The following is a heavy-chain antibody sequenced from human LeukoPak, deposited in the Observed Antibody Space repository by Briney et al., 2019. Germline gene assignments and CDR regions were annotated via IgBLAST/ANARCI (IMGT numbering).Heavy chain of an antibody. CDR3: ARSIPAGNRR. Sequence: PGGSLGLSCAASGFTFSDYYMSWIRQAPGKGLEWVSYISSSGSTIDYADSVKGRFTISRDNAKNSLYLQMNSLRVEDTAVYYCARSIPAGNRRWGQGTLVTVSS. V-gene: IGHV3-11*01. D-gene: IGHD2-2*01. CDR1: GFTFSDYY. CDR2: ISSSGSTI. J-gene: IGHJ4*02.